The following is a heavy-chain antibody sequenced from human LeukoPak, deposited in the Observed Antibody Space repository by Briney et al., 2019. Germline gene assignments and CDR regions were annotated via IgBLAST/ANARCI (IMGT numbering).Heavy chain of an antibody. J-gene: IGHJ4*02. CDR1: GFTFSSYW. CDR3: AKVDVRGFMYGFDY. D-gene: IGHD2-8*01. V-gene: IGHV3-7*03. CDR2: IKQDGSEK. Sequence: SGGSLRLSCAASGFTFSSYWMSWVRQAPGKGLEWVANIKQDGSEKYYVDSVKGRFTISRDNAKSSLYLQMNSLRAEDMALYYCAKVDVRGFMYGFDYWGQGTLVTVSS.